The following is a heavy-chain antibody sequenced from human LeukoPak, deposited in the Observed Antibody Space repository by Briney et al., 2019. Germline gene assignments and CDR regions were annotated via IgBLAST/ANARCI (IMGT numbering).Heavy chain of an antibody. CDR1: GFTFSSYS. CDR2: ISSSSYI. Sequence: LGGSLRLSCAASGFTFSSYSMNWVRQAPGKGLEWVSSISSSSYIYYADSVKGRFTISRDNAKNSLYLQMNSLRAEDTAVYYCARGVSLVRGVSWFDPWGQGTLVTVSS. J-gene: IGHJ5*02. V-gene: IGHV3-21*01. CDR3: ARGVSLVRGVSWFDP. D-gene: IGHD3-10*01.